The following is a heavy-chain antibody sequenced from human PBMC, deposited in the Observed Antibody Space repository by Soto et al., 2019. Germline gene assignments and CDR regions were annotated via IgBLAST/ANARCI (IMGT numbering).Heavy chain of an antibody. Sequence: ASVKVSCKASGYTFTSYDINWVRQAPGQGLEWIGWISPKSGGSNYARKFQGRVTMTRDTAISTAYMELSRLTSDDTAVYYCARNRGHTQDAAMITGLDVWGQGTTVTVSS. J-gene: IGHJ6*02. D-gene: IGHD3-16*01. V-gene: IGHV1-2*02. CDR2: ISPKSGGS. CDR1: GYTFTSYD. CDR3: ARNRGHTQDAAMITGLDV.